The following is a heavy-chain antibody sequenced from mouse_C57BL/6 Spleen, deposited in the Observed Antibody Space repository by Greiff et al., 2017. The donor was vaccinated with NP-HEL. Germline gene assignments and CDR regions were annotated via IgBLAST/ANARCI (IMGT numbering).Heavy chain of an antibody. Sequence: EVQVVESGGGLVKPGGSLKLSCAASGFTFSSYTMSWVRQTPEKRLEWVATISGGGGNTYYPDSVKGRFTISRDNAKNTLYLQMSSLRSEDTALYYCARDYGSRGTFDYWGQGTTLTVSS. J-gene: IGHJ2*01. V-gene: IGHV5-9*01. D-gene: IGHD1-1*01. CDR3: ARDYGSRGTFDY. CDR1: GFTFSSYT. CDR2: ISGGGGNT.